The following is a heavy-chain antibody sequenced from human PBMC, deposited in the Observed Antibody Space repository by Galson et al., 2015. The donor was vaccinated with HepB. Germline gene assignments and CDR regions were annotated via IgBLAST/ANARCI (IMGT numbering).Heavy chain of an antibody. CDR2: IYPGDSDT. CDR3: ARRVGNRIAVAGRGDWFDP. V-gene: IGHV5-51*03. J-gene: IGHJ5*02. CDR1: GYSFTSYW. D-gene: IGHD6-19*01. Sequence: QSGAEVKKPGESLKISCKGSGYSFTSYWIGWVRQMPGKGLEWMGIIYPGDSDTRYSPSFQGQVTISADKSISTAYLQWSSLKASDTAMYYCARRVGNRIAVAGRGDWFDPWGQGTLVTVSS.